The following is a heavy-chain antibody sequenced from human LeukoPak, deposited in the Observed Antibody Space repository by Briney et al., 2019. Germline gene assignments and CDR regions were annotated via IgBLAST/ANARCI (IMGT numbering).Heavy chain of an antibody. CDR2: INHSGST. CDR3: ARSTIAAARGGDFDY. V-gene: IGHV4-34*01. Sequence: SETLSLTCAVYGGSFSGYYCTWTRQPPGKGLEWIGEINHSGSTNYNPSLKSRVTISVDTSKNQFSLKLSSVTAADTAVYYCARSTIAAARGGDFDYWGQGTLVTVSS. CDR1: GGSFSGYY. J-gene: IGHJ4*02. D-gene: IGHD6-13*01.